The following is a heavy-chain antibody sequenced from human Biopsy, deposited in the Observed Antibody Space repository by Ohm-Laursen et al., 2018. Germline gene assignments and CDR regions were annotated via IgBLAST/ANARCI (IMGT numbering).Heavy chain of an antibody. D-gene: IGHD3-3*01. CDR1: GGSVSDSFHF. CDR3: ARTPRDSFWSGSYKRGLWFDP. J-gene: IGHJ5*02. V-gene: IGHV4-61*01. CDR2: VYYSGTT. Sequence: SETLSLTCTVSGGSVSDSFHFWSWIRQPPGTGLEWIGNVYYSGTTNYNPSLKSRVTVSIDTSKNQFSLKLSSVTAADTAVYYCARTPRDSFWSGSYKRGLWFDPWGQGTLVTVSS.